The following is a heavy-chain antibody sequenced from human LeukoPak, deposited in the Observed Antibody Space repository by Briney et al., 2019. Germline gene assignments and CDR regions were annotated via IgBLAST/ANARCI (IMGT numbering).Heavy chain of an antibody. D-gene: IGHD2-15*01. CDR3: AKSVVVAASGYYFDY. CDR1: GFTFSSYI. Sequence: GGSLRLSCAASGFTFSSYIMNWVRQAPGEGLEWVSGISGSGGTTFYADSVKGRFTITRDNSKNTLYLQMTSLRAEDTALYYCAKSVVVAASGYYFDYWGQGTLVTVSS. V-gene: IGHV3-23*01. J-gene: IGHJ4*02. CDR2: ISGSGGTT.